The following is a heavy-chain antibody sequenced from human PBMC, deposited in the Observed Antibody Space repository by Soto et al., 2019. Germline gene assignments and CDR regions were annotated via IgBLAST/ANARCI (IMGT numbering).Heavy chain of an antibody. D-gene: IGHD6-19*01. V-gene: IGHV1-69*01. CDR1: GGTFSSYA. Sequence: VQLVQSGAEVKKPGSSVKVSCKASGGTFSSYAISWVRQAPGQGLEWMGGIIPIFGTANYAQKFQGRVTIAADESTSTAYMELSSLRSEDTAVYYCVRGFSIAVAGSNYYGMDVWGQGTTVTVSS. CDR3: VRGFSIAVAGSNYYGMDV. CDR2: IIPIFGTA. J-gene: IGHJ6*02.